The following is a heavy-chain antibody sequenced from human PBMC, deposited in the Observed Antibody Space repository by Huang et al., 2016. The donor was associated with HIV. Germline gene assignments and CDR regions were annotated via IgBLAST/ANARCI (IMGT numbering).Heavy chain of an antibody. CDR2: ISIGAGT. CDR1: GFAFSKNP. V-gene: IGHV3-23*01. Sequence: EVQLLESGGGPVQPGGSLRLSCAASGFAFSKNPMTWVRQPPGKGLELVSAISIGAGTAYIDSVRGRFTISRDNSKNTLTLKMNSLRVEDTAIYYCVRGGAELTDWGQGTLVTVSS. CDR3: VRGGAELTD. J-gene: IGHJ4*02. D-gene: IGHD1-7*01.